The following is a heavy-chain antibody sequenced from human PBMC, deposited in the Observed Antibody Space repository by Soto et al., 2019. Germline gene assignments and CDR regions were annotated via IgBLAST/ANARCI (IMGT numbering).Heavy chain of an antibody. CDR1: GFSFSDYA. CDR3: AKRSPYSSGWYSPIFDY. D-gene: IGHD6-13*01. Sequence: HPGGSLRLSCAASGFSFSDYAMSWVRQAPGKGLEWVSVISESGGSTHYADSVRGRFTVSRDNSKNSLSLRMNSLRDEDTAVYFCAKRSPYSSGWYSPIFDYWGQGDLVTVSS. CDR2: ISESGGST. J-gene: IGHJ4*02. V-gene: IGHV3-23*01.